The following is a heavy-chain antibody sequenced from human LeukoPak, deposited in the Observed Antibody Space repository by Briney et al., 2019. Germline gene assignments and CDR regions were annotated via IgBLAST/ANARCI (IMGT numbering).Heavy chain of an antibody. V-gene: IGHV1-69*02. CDR2: IIPILGIA. J-gene: IGHJ4*02. CDR3: ARGSSGGESIDY. Sequence: AVKVSCKASGGTFSSYTISWVRQAPGQGLEWMGRIIPILGIANYAQKFQGRVTITADKSTSTAYMELSSLRSEDTAVYYCARGSSGGESIDYWGQGTLVTVSS. CDR1: GGTFSSYT. D-gene: IGHD2-21*01.